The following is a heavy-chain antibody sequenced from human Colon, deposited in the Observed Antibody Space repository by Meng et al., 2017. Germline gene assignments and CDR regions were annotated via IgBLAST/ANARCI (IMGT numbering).Heavy chain of an antibody. J-gene: IGHJ3*02. Sequence: GESLKISCAASGFTFSSYAMHWVRQAPGKGLEWVAVISYDGSNKYYADSVKGRFTISIDNSKNTLYLQMNSLRAEDTAVYYCARGNFPRITMVRGATSAFDIWGQGTMVTVSS. D-gene: IGHD3-10*01. V-gene: IGHV3-30*01. CDR3: ARGNFPRITMVRGATSAFDI. CDR2: ISYDGSNK. CDR1: GFTFSSYA.